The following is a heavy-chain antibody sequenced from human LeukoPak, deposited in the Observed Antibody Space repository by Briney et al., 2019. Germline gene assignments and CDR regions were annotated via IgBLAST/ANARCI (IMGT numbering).Heavy chain of an antibody. V-gene: IGHV3-30-3*01. Sequence: PGGSLRLPCAASGFTFSSYAMHWVRQAPGKGLEWVAVISYDGSNKYYADSVKGRFTISRDNSKNTLYLQMNSLRAEDTAVYYCARDNYDILTGPCDYWGQGTLVTVSS. J-gene: IGHJ4*02. CDR1: GFTFSSYA. CDR3: ARDNYDILTGPCDY. CDR2: ISYDGSNK. D-gene: IGHD3-9*01.